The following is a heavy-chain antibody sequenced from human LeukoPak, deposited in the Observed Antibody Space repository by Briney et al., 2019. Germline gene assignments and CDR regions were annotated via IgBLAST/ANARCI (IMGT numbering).Heavy chain of an antibody. D-gene: IGHD4-17*01. CDR3: ARGGDDYGDYGLT. CDR1: GFIFTDYW. CDR2: IKEDGSEK. Sequence: PGGSLRLSCAASGFIFTDYWMYWVRQAPGKGLAWVANIKEDGSEKNYVDSVKGRFTISRDNAKNSLYLQMNSLRAEDTAVYYCARGGDDYGDYGLTWGQGTLVTVSS. J-gene: IGHJ5*02. V-gene: IGHV3-7*01.